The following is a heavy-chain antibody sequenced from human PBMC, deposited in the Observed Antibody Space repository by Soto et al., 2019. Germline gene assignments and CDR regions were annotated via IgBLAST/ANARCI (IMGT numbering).Heavy chain of an antibody. CDR1: GGSFSGYY. CDR2: INHSGST. J-gene: IGHJ6*02. CDR3: ARLSIAARAGDYYYYYGMDV. D-gene: IGHD6-6*01. V-gene: IGHV4-34*01. Sequence: SETLSLTXAVYGGSFSGYYWSWIRQPPGKGLEWIGEINHSGSTNYNPSLKSRVTISVDTSKNQFSLKLSSVTAADTAVYYCARLSIAARAGDYYYYYGMDVWGQGTTVTVSS.